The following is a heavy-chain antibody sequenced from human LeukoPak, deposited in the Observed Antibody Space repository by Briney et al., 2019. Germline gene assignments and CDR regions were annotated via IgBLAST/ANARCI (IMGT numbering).Heavy chain of an antibody. CDR2: INPNSGGT. V-gene: IGHV1-2*06. CDR1: GYTFTRYY. J-gene: IGHJ3*02. CDR3: ARPESYYGSVHAFDI. D-gene: IGHD3-10*01. Sequence: ASVKVSCKASGYTFTRYYMHWVGQAPGQGREWMGRINPNSGGTNYAQKFQGRVTMTRDTSIRTAYLELSRLRSDDTAVYYCARPESYYGSVHAFDIWGQGTMVTVSS.